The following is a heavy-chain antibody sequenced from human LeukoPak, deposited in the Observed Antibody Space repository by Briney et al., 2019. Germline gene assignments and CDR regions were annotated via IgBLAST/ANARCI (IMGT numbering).Heavy chain of an antibody. Sequence: GSLRLSCAASGFTFSSYAMSWFRQAPGKGLEWIGSIYYSGSTYYNPSLKSRVTISVDTSKNQFSLKLSSVTAADTAVYYCARLSTYYDFWSGYLNWFDPWGQGTLVTVSS. J-gene: IGHJ5*02. V-gene: IGHV4-39*01. D-gene: IGHD3-3*01. CDR2: IYYSGST. CDR3: ARLSTYYDFWSGYLNWFDP. CDR1: GFTFSSYAM.